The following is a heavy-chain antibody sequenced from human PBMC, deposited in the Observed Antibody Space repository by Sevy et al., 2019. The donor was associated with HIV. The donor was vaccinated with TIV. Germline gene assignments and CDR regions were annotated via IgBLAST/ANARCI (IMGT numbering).Heavy chain of an antibody. Sequence: GGSLRLSCAASGFTFSSFAMHWVRQAPGKGLEWVAVTSYDGSHKYYADSVKGRFIVSRDNSRNILSLEMSSLTRDDTAVYYCARGENDDEFFQYWGQGTLVTVSS. CDR2: TSYDGSHK. V-gene: IGHV3-30*04. J-gene: IGHJ1*01. CDR1: GFTFSSFA. D-gene: IGHD1-26*01. CDR3: ARGENDDEFFQY.